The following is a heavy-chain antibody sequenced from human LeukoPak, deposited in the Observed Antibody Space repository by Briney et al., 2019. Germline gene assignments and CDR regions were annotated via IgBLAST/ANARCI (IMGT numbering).Heavy chain of an antibody. V-gene: IGHV3-30*04. CDR3: ARAHSSGYYYDY. J-gene: IGHJ4*02. CDR1: GFTFSSYA. Sequence: GGSLRLSCAASGFTFSSYAMSWVRQAPGKGLEWVAVISYDGSNKYYADSVKGRFTISRDNSKNTLYLQMNSLRAEDTAVYYCARAHSSGYYYDYWGQGTLVTVSS. CDR2: ISYDGSNK. D-gene: IGHD3-22*01.